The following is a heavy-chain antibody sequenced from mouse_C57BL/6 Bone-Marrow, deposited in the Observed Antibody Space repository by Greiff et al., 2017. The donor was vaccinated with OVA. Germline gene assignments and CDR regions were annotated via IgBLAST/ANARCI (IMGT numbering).Heavy chain of an antibody. Sequence: EVQLQQSGPELVKPGASVKISCKASGYSFTDYNMNWVKQSNGKSLEWIGVINPNYGTTSYNQKFKGKATLTVDQSSSTAYMQLNRLTSEDSAVYYGARQGPYGSSPAWLAYWGQGTLVTVSA. D-gene: IGHD1-1*01. CDR2: INPNYGTT. V-gene: IGHV1-39*01. CDR3: ARQGPYGSSPAWLAY. CDR1: GYSFTDYN. J-gene: IGHJ3*01.